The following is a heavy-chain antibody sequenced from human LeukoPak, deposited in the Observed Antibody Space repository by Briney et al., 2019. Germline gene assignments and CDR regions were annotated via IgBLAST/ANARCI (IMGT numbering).Heavy chain of an antibody. CDR3: ARLAPDYADYWFDP. CDR1: GYDFSTKW. D-gene: IGHD4-17*01. J-gene: IGHJ5*02. V-gene: IGHV5-51*01. Sequence: GESLKISCQTSGYDFSTKWIGWVRRLPGKGLEWMGIIYPTDSITRYSPSFQGHVSISVDTSINTAYLQWASLRPSDTAMYFCARLAPDYADYWFDPWGQGTLVTVSS. CDR2: IYPTDSIT.